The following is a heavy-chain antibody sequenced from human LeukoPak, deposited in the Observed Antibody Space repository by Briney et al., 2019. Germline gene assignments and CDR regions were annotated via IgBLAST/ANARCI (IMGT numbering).Heavy chain of an antibody. V-gene: IGHV3-33*01. CDR3: ARGPHIAVAGDYYGMDV. D-gene: IGHD6-19*01. Sequence: PGGSLRLSCAASGFTFSSYGMHWVRQAPGKGLEWVAVIWYDGSNKYYADSVKGRFTISRDNSKNTLYLQMNSLRAEDTAVYYCARGPHIAVAGDYYGMDVWGQGTTVTVSS. CDR1: GFTFSSYG. CDR2: IWYDGSNK. J-gene: IGHJ6*02.